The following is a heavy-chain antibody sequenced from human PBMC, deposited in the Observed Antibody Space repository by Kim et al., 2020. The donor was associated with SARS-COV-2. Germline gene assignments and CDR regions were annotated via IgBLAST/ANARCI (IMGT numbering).Heavy chain of an antibody. CDR1: GFTFSSCW. V-gene: IGHV3-74*01. CDR2: ITGDGSGS. D-gene: IGHD4-17*01. Sequence: GGSLRLSCVASGFTFSSCWMHWVRQAPGKGLVWVSRITGDGSGSNYADFVEGRLTMSRDNSKNTVYLQMNSLRPEDTAVYYCVRGSYGGNRNYFDYWGQG. J-gene: IGHJ4*02. CDR3: VRGSYGGNRNYFDY.